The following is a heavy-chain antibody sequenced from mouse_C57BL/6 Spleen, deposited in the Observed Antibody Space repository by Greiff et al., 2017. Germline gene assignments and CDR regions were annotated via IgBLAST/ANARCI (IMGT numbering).Heavy chain of an antibody. Sequence: VQLQQPGAELVMPGASVKLSCKASGYTFTSYWMHWVKQRPGQGLEWIGEIDPSDSYTNYNQKFEGKSTLTVDKSSSTAYMQLSSLTSEDSAVYYCARSYSNPFDYWGQGTTLTVSS. J-gene: IGHJ2*01. V-gene: IGHV1-69*01. D-gene: IGHD2-5*01. CDR3: ARSYSNPFDY. CDR2: IDPSDSYT. CDR1: GYTFTSYW.